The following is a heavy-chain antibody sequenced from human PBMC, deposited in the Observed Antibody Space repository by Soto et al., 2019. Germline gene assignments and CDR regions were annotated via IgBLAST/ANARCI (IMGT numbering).Heavy chain of an antibody. CDR3: AKDQVGTSPVSGMDV. CDR2: IIPIFGTA. V-gene: IGHV1-69*13. J-gene: IGHJ6*02. CDR1: GGTFSSYA. Sequence: SVKVSCKASGGTFSSYAISWVRQAPGQGLEWMGGIIPIFGTANYAQKFQGRVTITADESKNTLFLQMNGLRVEDTAVYYCAKDQVGTSPVSGMDVWGQGTTVTVSS. D-gene: IGHD1-26*01.